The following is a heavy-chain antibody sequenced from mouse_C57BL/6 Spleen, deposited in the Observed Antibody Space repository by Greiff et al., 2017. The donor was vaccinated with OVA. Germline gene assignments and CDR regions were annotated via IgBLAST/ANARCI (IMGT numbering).Heavy chain of an antibody. J-gene: IGHJ3*01. Sequence: VKLMESGPELVKPGASVKISCKASGYAFSSSWMNWVKQRPGKGLEWIGRIYPGDGDTNYNGKFKGKATLTADKSSSTAYMQLSSLTSEDSAVYFCAYYYGSSQSFADWGQGTLVTVSA. CDR3: AYYYGSSQSFAD. V-gene: IGHV1-82*01. CDR1: GYAFSSSW. CDR2: IYPGDGDT. D-gene: IGHD1-1*01.